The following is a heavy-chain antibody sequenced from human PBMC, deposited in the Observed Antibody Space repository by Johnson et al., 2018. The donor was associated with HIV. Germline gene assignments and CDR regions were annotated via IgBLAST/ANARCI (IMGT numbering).Heavy chain of an antibody. CDR2: IRYDGSNK. Sequence: VQLVESGGGVVQPGGSLRLSCAASGFTFSSYGMHWVRQAPGKGLEWVAFIRYDGSNKYYTDSVKGLSTISRDNSNNTLYLHMNSLRPDDTGVYYCAKDKFMFLDNPVDAFDVWGQGTMVTFSS. CDR1: GFTFSSYG. CDR3: AKDKFMFLDNPVDAFDV. J-gene: IGHJ3*01. V-gene: IGHV3-30*02. D-gene: IGHD3/OR15-3a*01.